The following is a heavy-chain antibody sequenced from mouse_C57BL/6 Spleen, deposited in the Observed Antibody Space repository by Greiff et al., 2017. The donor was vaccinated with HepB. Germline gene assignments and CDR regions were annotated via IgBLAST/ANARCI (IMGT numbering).Heavy chain of an antibody. Sequence: QVQLQQSGAELVKPGASVKLSCKASGYTFTSYWMQWVKQRPGQGLEWIGEIDPSDSYTNYNQKFKGKATLTVDTSSSTAYMQLSSLTSEDSAVYYCARSEDGYYYFDYWGQGTTLTVSS. CDR2: IDPSDSYT. V-gene: IGHV1-50*01. CDR3: ARSEDGYYYFDY. CDR1: GYTFTSYW. D-gene: IGHD2-3*01. J-gene: IGHJ2*01.